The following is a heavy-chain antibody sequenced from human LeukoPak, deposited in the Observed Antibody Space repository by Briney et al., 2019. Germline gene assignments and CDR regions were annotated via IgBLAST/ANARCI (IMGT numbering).Heavy chain of an antibody. Sequence: PGGSLRLSCAASGFTFSDYYMSWIRQAPGKGREWVSYISSSGSTIYYADSVKGRFTISRDNAKNSLYLQMNSLRAEDTAVYYCARCRDGYIYYYYYYMDVWGKGTTVTVSS. J-gene: IGHJ6*03. CDR2: ISSSGSTI. CDR3: ARCRDGYIYYYYYYMDV. CDR1: GFTFSDYY. V-gene: IGHV3-11*04. D-gene: IGHD5-24*01.